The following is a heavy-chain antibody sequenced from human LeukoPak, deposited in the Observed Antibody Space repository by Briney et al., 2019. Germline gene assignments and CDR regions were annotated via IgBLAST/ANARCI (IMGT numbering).Heavy chain of an antibody. J-gene: IGHJ4*02. CDR3: ARGMASSSAGSDY. CDR1: GFSFSSPG. D-gene: IGHD6-6*01. V-gene: IGHV3-21*04. CDR2: INGESTFK. Sequence: GGSLRLSCTASGFSFSSPGMNWVRQAPGTGLEWVSSINGESTFKVYADSVKGRFTISRDNAKNSLYLQMNSLRAEDTALYYCARGMASSSAGSDYWGQGTLVTVSS.